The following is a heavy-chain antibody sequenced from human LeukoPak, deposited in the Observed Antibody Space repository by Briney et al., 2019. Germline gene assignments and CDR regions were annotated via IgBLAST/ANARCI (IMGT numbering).Heavy chain of an antibody. CDR3: TSSYGDYESRRDY. D-gene: IGHD4-17*01. CDR1: GFTFGDYA. Sequence: QPGGSLRLSCTASGFTFGDYAMSWFRQAPGKGLEWVGFIRSKAYGGTTEYAASVKGRFTISRDDSKSIVYLQMNSLKTEDTAVYYCTSSYGDYESRRDYWGQGTLVTVSS. CDR2: IRSKAYGGTT. J-gene: IGHJ4*02. V-gene: IGHV3-49*03.